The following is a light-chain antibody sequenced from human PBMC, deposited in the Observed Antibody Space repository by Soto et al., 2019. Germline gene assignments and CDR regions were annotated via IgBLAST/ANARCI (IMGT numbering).Light chain of an antibody. CDR2: DVR. CDR3: SSDTSSSTDV. V-gene: IGLV2-14*01. CDR1: SSDVGGYNY. J-gene: IGLJ1*01. Sequence: QSALTQPASVSGSPGQSITISCTGTSSDVGGYNYVSWYQQHPGKAPKLMLYDVRNRPSGVSNRFYGSKSGNTASLANSGLQAEDEADYYCSSDTSSSTDVFGTGTKLTVL.